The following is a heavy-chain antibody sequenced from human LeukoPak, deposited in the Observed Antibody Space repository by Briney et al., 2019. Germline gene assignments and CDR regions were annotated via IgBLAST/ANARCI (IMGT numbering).Heavy chain of an antibody. CDR1: CGSISSSSYY. CDR2: IYYSGST. V-gene: IGHV4-39*01. J-gene: IGHJ3*02. CDR3: ARVDSSGGSDAFDI. D-gene: IGHD3-22*01. Sequence: PSETLSLTCTVSCGSISSSSYYSGWIRQPPGKGLEWIGSIYYSGSTYYNPSLKSRVTISVDTSKNQFSLKLSSVTAADTAVYFCARVDSSGGSDAFDIWGQGTMVTDSS.